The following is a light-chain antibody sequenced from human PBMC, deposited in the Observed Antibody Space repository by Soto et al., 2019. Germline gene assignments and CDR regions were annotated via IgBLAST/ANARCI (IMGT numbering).Light chain of an antibody. CDR1: GSNIGRNT. Sequence: QSVLTQPPSASGTPGQRITISCSGSGSNIGRNTVTWYQQLPGTAPKLLIYTNNQRPSGVPDRFSGSRSGTSASLAISGLQSGDEADYYCATWDDSLNGYVFGTGTKLTVL. V-gene: IGLV1-44*01. CDR2: TNN. CDR3: ATWDDSLNGYV. J-gene: IGLJ1*01.